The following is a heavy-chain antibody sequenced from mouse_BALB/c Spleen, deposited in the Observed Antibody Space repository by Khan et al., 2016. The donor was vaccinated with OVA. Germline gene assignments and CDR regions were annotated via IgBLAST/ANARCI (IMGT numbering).Heavy chain of an antibody. CDR3: ARVHGGDFDY. CDR2: IRYSGNT. CDR1: GISITSDYS. V-gene: IGHV3-2*02. Sequence: EVQLQESGPGLVKPSQTLSLTCTVTGISITSDYSWNWFRQFPGNKLQWLGYIRYSGNTNSNTSPQTRISIIRKTSKYQFFLQLNSVTTEDTATDYCARVHGGDFDYWGAGTTLTVSS. J-gene: IGHJ2*01.